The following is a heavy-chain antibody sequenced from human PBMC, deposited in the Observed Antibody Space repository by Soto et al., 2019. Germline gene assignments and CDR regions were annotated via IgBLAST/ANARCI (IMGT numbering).Heavy chain of an antibody. D-gene: IGHD1-26*01. V-gene: IGHV1-58*02. Sequence: SVKVSCKASGFTFINSAIQWVRQARGQRLEWIGWIVVGSGRTDYAQKFQERLTITRDMSTSTAYMELSSLRLEDTAVYYCAAVQGGGATFHFWGQGSLVTVAS. CDR3: AAVQGGGATFHF. CDR2: IVVGSGRT. CDR1: GFTFINSA. J-gene: IGHJ4*02.